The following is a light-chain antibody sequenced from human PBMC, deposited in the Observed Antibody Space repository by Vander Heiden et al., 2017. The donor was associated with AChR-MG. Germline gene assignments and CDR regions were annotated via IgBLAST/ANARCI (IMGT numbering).Light chain of an antibody. CDR1: KLGDKY. Sequence: SYELTQPPSVSVSPGQTASITCPGAKLGDKYACWYQQKAGQSPVLVIYQDAKRPSGIPERFSGSNSGNTATLTISGTQATDEADYYCQAWDSDTAVFGGGTKLTVL. J-gene: IGLJ2*01. V-gene: IGLV3-1*01. CDR2: QDA. CDR3: QAWDSDTAV.